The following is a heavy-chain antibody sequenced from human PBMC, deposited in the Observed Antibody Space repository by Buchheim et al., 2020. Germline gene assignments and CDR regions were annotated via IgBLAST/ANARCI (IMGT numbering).Heavy chain of an antibody. CDR3: AKDELTKGYSNGYWDYYYGMDV. J-gene: IGHJ6*02. CDR1: GFTFSSYA. CDR2: ISGSGGST. Sequence: EVQLVESGGGLVQPGGSLRLSCAASGFTFSSYAMSWVRQAPGKGLEWVSAISGSGGSTYYADSVKGRFTISRDNSKNTLYLQMNSLRAEDTAVYYCAKDELTKGYSNGYWDYYYGMDVWGQGTT. D-gene: IGHD3-22*01. V-gene: IGHV3-23*04.